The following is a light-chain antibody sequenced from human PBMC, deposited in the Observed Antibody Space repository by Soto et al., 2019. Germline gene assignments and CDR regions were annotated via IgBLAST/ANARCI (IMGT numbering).Light chain of an antibody. Sequence: EIVLTQSPATLSLSPGERATLSCRASQSVSSNLAGYQQKPGQAPRLLIYDASNRATGIPARFSGSGSGTDFTLTISSLEPEDFVVYYCQQRSNWPSITFGQGTRLEIK. V-gene: IGKV3-11*01. CDR2: DAS. CDR3: QQRSNWPSIT. CDR1: QSVSSN. J-gene: IGKJ5*01.